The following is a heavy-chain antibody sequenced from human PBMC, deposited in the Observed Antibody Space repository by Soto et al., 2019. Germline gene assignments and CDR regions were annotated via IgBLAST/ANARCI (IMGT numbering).Heavy chain of an antibody. Sequence: SVKVSCKASGGTFSSYAISWVRQAPGQGLEWMGGIIPIFGTANYAQKFQGRVTITADKSTSTAYMELSSLRSEDTAVYYCVWGHFYPKPREIEWAPKRRYYFDYWDQGTLVTVSS. J-gene: IGHJ4*02. CDR3: VWGHFYPKPREIEWAPKRRYYFDY. D-gene: IGHD3-3*02. CDR2: IIPIFGTA. CDR1: GGTFSSYA. V-gene: IGHV1-69*06.